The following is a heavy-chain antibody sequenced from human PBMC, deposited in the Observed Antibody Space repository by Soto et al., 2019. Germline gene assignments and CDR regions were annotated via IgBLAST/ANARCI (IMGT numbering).Heavy chain of an antibody. CDR3: ARGIADRQAFIYYYYYGMDV. J-gene: IGHJ6*02. Sequence: PSETLSLTCAVYGGSFSGYYWSWIRQPPGKGLEWIGEINHSGSTNYKPSLKSRVTISVDTSKNQFSLKLSSVTAADTAVYYCARGIADRQAFIYYYYYGMDVWGQGTTVTVSS. D-gene: IGHD6-6*01. V-gene: IGHV4-34*01. CDR2: INHSGST. CDR1: GGSFSGYY.